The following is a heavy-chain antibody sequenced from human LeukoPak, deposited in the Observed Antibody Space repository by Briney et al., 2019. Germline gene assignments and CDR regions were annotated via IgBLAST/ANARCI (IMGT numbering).Heavy chain of an antibody. CDR1: GFTFSSSG. J-gene: IGHJ4*02. D-gene: IGHD6-19*01. CDR3: AKDNPIAVAGTVDY. Sequence: PGGSLRLSCAASGFTFSSSGMHWVRQAPGKGLEWVAFIRYDGSNKYYADSVKGRFTISRDNSKNTLYLQMNSLRAEDTAVYYCAKDNPIAVAGTVDYWGQGTLVTVSS. CDR2: IRYDGSNK. V-gene: IGHV3-30*02.